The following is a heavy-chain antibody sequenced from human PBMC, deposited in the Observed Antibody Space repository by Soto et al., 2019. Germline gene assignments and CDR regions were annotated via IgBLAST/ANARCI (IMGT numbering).Heavy chain of an antibody. CDR3: STYTVGEGGRGY. V-gene: IGHV4-4*09. Sequence: QVQLQESGPGLVKPSETLSLTCTVSGGSMRGQHWSWIRQPPGKGLEWIGHHSDSTNYNPSLKSRTTISTDTSKNQFSLKLSSVTAADTAVYYGSTYTVGEGGRGYWGQGTLVTVSS. CDR2: HHSDST. D-gene: IGHD3-16*01. J-gene: IGHJ4*02. CDR1: GGSMRGQH.